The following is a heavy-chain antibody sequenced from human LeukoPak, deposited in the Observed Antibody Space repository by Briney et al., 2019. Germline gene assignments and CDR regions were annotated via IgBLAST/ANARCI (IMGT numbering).Heavy chain of an antibody. V-gene: IGHV3-21*01. D-gene: IGHD6-6*01. CDR3: ARADEQLLDY. CDR2: ISSSSSYI. J-gene: IGHJ4*02. Sequence: GGSLRLSCAASGFTFSSYSMNWVRQAPGKGLEWVSSISSSSSYIYYSDSVKGRFTISRDNAKNSLYLQMNSLRAEDTAVYYCARADEQLLDYWGQGTLVTVSS. CDR1: GFTFSSYS.